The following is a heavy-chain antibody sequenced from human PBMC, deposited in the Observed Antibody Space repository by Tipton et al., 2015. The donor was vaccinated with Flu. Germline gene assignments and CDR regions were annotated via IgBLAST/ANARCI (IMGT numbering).Heavy chain of an antibody. Sequence: LRLSCTVSGDSISSRYYWGWIRQPPGKGLEWIGCIYYSGTTNYNPSLTSRVTISADTSKKQFSLRLTSVTAADTAVYYCASKVANWGLWEPLDYWGHGTLVTVSS. CDR3: ASKVANWGLWEPLDY. D-gene: IGHD7-27*01. CDR2: IYYSGTT. J-gene: IGHJ4*01. CDR1: GDSISSRYY. V-gene: IGHV4-38-2*02.